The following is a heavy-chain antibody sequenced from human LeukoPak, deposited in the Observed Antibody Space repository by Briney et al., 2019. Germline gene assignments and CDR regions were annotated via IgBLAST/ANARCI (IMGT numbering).Heavy chain of an antibody. CDR1: GFTFSAYY. J-gene: IGHJ4*02. V-gene: IGHV3-11*01. CDR2: ISSSGSTI. CDR3: ARDHCSSTSCYWDY. Sequence: GGSLRLSCAASGFTFSAYYMSWVRQAPGRGLEWVSYISSSGSTIYYADSVKGRFTISRDNAKNSLYLQMNSLRAEDTAVYYCARDHCSSTSCYWDYWGQGTLVTVSS. D-gene: IGHD2-2*01.